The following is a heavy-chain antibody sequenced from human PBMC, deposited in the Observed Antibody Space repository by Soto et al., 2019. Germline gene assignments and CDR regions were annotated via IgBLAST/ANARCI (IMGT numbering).Heavy chain of an antibody. CDR1: GFTFSSYS. V-gene: IGHV3-48*01. D-gene: IGHD3-16*02. J-gene: IGHJ4*02. CDR3: ARTGDDYILGSYRYFDY. Sequence: EVQLVESGGGLVQPGGSLRLSCAASGFTFSSYSMNWVRQAPGKGLEWVSYISSSSSTIYYADSVKGRFTISRDNAKNSLYLQMNSLRAEDTAVYYCARTGDDYILGSYRYFDYWGQGTLVTVSS. CDR2: ISSSSSTI.